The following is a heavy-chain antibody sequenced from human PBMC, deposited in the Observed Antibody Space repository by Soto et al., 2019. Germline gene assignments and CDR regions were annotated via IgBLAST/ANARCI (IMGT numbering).Heavy chain of an antibody. V-gene: IGHV3-9*01. D-gene: IGHD2-2*01. CDR2: ISWNSGSI. J-gene: IGHJ5*02. CDR1: GFTFGDYA. CDR3: AKDIEYQLPPSGFDP. Sequence: EVQLVESGGGLVQPGRSLRLSCAASGFTFGDYAMHWVRQAPGKGLEWVSGISWNSGSIDYADSVKGRFTISRDNAKNSLYLQMNSLRAEDTALYYCAKDIEYQLPPSGFDPWGQGTLVTVSS.